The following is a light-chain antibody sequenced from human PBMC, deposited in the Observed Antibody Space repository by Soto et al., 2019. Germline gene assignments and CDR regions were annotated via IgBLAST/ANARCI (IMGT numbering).Light chain of an antibody. CDR3: QQRRNWLLS. V-gene: IGKV3-11*01. CDR1: QSIGSY. CDR2: DAS. J-gene: IGKJ4*01. Sequence: ENVLTQSPATLSLSPGERATLSCRASQSIGSYLAWYQQKPGQAPRLLIYDASNRATGIPARFSGSGSGTDFTLTISSLEPEDFAVYYCQQRRNWLLSFGGGTKVDIK.